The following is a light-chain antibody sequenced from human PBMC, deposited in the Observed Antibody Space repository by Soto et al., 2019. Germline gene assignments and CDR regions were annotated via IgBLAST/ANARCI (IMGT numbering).Light chain of an antibody. J-gene: IGKJ2*01. CDR3: QQYNSYPMYT. CDR1: QSISSW. Sequence: DIQMTQSPSTLSASIGDRVTITCRASQSISSWLAWYQQKPGKAPKLLIYKASNLESVVPSRFSGSGSGTEFTLTISSLQPDDFATYYCQQYNSYPMYTFGQGTKLEIK. CDR2: KAS. V-gene: IGKV1-5*03.